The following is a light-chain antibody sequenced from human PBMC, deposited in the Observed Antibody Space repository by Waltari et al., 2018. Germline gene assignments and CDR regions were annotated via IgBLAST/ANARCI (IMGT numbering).Light chain of an antibody. Sequence: EIVLTQSPATLSLSPGERATLSCRASQSVSSYLAWYQQKPGQAPRLLIYDASNSATGIPARFSGSGSGTDFTLTISSLEPEDFAVYYCQQRSNWPSYTFGQGTKLEIK. J-gene: IGKJ2*01. CDR3: QQRSNWPSYT. V-gene: IGKV3-11*01. CDR1: QSVSSY. CDR2: DAS.